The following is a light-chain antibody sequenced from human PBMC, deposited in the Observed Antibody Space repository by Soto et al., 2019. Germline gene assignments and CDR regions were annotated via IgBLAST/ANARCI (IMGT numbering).Light chain of an antibody. CDR2: DGS. CDR3: CSYAGSSTGV. CDR1: SSDVGSYNL. V-gene: IGLV2-23*01. J-gene: IGLJ3*02. Sequence: QSVLTQPASVSGSPGQSITISCTGTSSDVGSYNLVAWYQQHPGKAPKLMIYDGSKRPSGVSNRLSGSKSGNTASLTISGLQAEDEADYYCCSYAGSSTGVFGGGTKLTVL.